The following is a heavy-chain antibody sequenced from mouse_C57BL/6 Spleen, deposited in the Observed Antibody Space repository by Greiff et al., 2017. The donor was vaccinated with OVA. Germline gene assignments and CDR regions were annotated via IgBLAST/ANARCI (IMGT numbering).Heavy chain of an antibody. CDR3: ARNSGGSYYYAMDY. J-gene: IGHJ4*01. D-gene: IGHD1-1*01. CDR2: IWSGGST. CDR1: GFSLTSYG. V-gene: IGHV2-2*01. Sequence: VKVVESGPGLVQPSQSLSITCTVSGFSLTSYGVHWVRQSPGKGLEWLGVIWSGGSTDYNAAFISRLSISKDNSKSQVFFKMNSLQADDTAIYYCARNSGGSYYYAMDYWGQGTSVTVSS.